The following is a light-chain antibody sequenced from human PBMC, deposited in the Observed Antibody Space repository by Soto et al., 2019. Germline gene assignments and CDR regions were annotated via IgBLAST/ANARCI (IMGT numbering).Light chain of an antibody. CDR2: GSS. V-gene: IGKV3-20*01. J-gene: IGKJ2*01. Sequence: EVVLTQSPGTLSLSPGESATLSCRASQSVSNNYFAWYQQKPGQAPRLLIFGSSDRATGIPDRFSGSGSGKDFTLTISRLEPEDFAVYYFHQYGSSPPYTFGQGTKLEIK. CDR3: HQYGSSPPYT. CDR1: QSVSNNY.